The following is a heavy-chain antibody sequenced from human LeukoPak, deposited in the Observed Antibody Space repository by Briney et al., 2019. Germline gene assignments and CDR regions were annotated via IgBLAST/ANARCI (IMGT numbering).Heavy chain of an antibody. Sequence: SETPSLTCTVSGGSISSSSYYWGWIRQPPGKVLEWIGSIYYSGSTYYNPSLKSRVTISVDTSKNQFSLKLSSVTAADTAVYYCARGISYYDSSGYPTGGYMDVWGKGTTVTVSS. CDR3: ARGISYYDSSGYPTGGYMDV. D-gene: IGHD3-22*01. CDR1: GGSISSSSYY. V-gene: IGHV4-39*07. CDR2: IYYSGST. J-gene: IGHJ6*03.